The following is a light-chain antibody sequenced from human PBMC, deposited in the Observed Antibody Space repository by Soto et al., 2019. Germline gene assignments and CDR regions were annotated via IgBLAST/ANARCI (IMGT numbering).Light chain of an antibody. CDR3: AQIYTAQWT. J-gene: IGKJ1*01. CDR2: GAS. Sequence: DIQVTQSPSSLPASLGDRVTITCRASENIKNYLIWYQQKPGKAPKLLIYGASTLKTGVPSRFSGSGSGTDFTLTIGSLQPDDFATYYCAQIYTAQWTFGQGTRVDLK. CDR1: ENIKNY. V-gene: IGKV1-39*01.